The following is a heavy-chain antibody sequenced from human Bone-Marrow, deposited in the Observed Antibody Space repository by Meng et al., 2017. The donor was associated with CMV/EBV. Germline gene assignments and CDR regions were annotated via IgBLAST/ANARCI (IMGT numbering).Heavy chain of an antibody. CDR2: ISYDGSNK. J-gene: IGHJ4*02. D-gene: IGHD2-2*01. V-gene: IGHV3-30*04. Sequence: GGSLRLSCAASGFTFSGYAMHWVRQAPGKGLEWVAVISYDGSNKYYADSVKGRFTISRDNSKNTLYLQMNSLRAEDTAVYYCAKDRAIVVVPAAKGELFDYWGQGTLVTVSS. CDR1: GFTFSGYA. CDR3: AKDRAIVVVPAAKGELFDY.